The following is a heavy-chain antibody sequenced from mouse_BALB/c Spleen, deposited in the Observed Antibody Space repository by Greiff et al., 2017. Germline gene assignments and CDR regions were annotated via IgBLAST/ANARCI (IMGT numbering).Heavy chain of an antibody. D-gene: IGHD1-1*01. CDR1: GFTFSSYT. Sequence: EVKLVESGGGLVQPGGSLKLSCAASGFTFSSYTMSWVRQTPEKRLEWVAYISNGGGSTYYPDTVKGRFTISRDNAKNTLYLQMSSLKSEDTAMYYCARPVYGRYMDYWGEGTSVTVSS. V-gene: IGHV5-12-2*01. J-gene: IGHJ4*01. CDR3: ARPVYGRYMDY. CDR2: ISNGGGST.